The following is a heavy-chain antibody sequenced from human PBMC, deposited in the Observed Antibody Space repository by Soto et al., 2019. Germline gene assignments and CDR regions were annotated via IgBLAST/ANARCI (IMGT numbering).Heavy chain of an antibody. CDR3: ARLGRGIAARPYYYYYGMDV. D-gene: IGHD6-6*01. J-gene: IGHJ6*02. V-gene: IGHV5-51*01. CDR1: GYSFTSYW. Sequence: PGESLKISCKGSGYSFTSYWIGWVRQMPGKGLEWMGIIYPGDSDTRYSPSFQGQVTISADKSISTAYLRWSSLKASDTAMYYCARLGRGIAARPYYYYYGMDVWGQGTTVTVSS. CDR2: IYPGDSDT.